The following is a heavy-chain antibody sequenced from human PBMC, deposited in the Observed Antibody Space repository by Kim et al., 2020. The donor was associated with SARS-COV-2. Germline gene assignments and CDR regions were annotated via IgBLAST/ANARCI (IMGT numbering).Heavy chain of an antibody. CDR3: ARTVLRYFDWLYHVGGHDAFEI. V-gene: IGHV1-18*01. J-gene: IGHJ3*02. CDR2: ISAYNGNT. Sequence: ASVKVSCKASGYTFTSYGISWVRQAPGQGLEWMGWISAYNGNTNYAQKLQGRVTMTTDTSTSTAYMELRSLRSDDTAVYYCARTVLRYFDWLYHVGGHDAFEIWGQGTMVTVSS. D-gene: IGHD3-9*01. CDR1: GYTFTSYG.